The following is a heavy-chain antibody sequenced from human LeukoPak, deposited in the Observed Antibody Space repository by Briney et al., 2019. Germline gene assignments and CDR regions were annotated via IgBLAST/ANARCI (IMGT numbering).Heavy chain of an antibody. Sequence: ASVNVSCKASGYTFTSYGISWVRQAPGQGREWMGWISAYNGNTNYAQKLQGRVTMTTDTSTSTAYMELRSLRSDDTAVYYCARDLWYVQSAYYFDYWGQGTLVTVSS. CDR2: ISAYNGNT. V-gene: IGHV1-18*01. J-gene: IGHJ4*02. CDR3: ARDLWYVQSAYYFDY. CDR1: GYTFTSYG. D-gene: IGHD2-15*01.